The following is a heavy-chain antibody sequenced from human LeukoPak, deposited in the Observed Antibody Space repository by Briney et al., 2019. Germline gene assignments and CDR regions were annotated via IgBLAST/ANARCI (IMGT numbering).Heavy chain of an antibody. CDR2: INTDGSST. J-gene: IGHJ4*02. Sequence: GGSLRLSCAASGFTFSSYWMHWVRQAPGKGLVLVSRINTDGSSTSYADSVKGRFTISRDNAKNTLYLQMNSLRAEDTAVYYCARYSSGWHAVDYWGQGTLVTVSS. CDR1: GFTFSSYW. V-gene: IGHV3-74*01. CDR3: ARYSSGWHAVDY. D-gene: IGHD6-19*01.